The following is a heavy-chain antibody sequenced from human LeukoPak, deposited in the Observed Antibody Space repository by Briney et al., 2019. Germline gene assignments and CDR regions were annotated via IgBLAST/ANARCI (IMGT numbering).Heavy chain of an antibody. J-gene: IGHJ4*02. CDR2: IYYSGST. CDR3: AREDLVAATTSRYFDY. V-gene: IGHV4-59*01. Sequence: SETLSLTCTVSGGSISRYYWSWIRQPPGKGLEGIGYIYYSGSTSYNPSLKSRVTISVDTSKNQFSLKLSSVTAADTAVYYCAREDLVAATTSRYFDYWGQGTLVTVSS. CDR1: GGSISRYY. D-gene: IGHD2-15*01.